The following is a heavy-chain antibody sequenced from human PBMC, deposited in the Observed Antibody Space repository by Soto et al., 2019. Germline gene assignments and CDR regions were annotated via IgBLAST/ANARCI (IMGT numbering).Heavy chain of an antibody. CDR2: IDPSDSYT. CDR1: GYNFTSYW. CDR3: ARATRPFGADV. D-gene: IGHD3-16*01. V-gene: IGHV5-10-1*01. Sequence: LXXPLKITCNGSGYNFTSYWIGWVLQMPGKGLEWMGRIDPSDSYTNYSPSFQGHVTISADKSISTAYLQWSSLKASDTAMYYCARATRPFGADVWGQGTTVTVSS. J-gene: IGHJ6*02.